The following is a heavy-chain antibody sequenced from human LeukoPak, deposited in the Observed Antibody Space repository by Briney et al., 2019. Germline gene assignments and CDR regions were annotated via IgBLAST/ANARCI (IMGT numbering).Heavy chain of an antibody. CDR3: ARAGYDSSGYYYIY. CDR2: INKDGSGT. D-gene: IGHD3-22*01. CDR1: GFTFSNYF. V-gene: IGHV3-7*03. J-gene: IGHJ4*02. Sequence: GGSLRLSCAASGFTFSNYFMGWVRQAPGKGLEWVANINKDGSGTSYADSVKGRFTISRDNAKNSLYLQMNGLRVEDTAVYYCARAGYDSSGYYYIYWGQGTLVTVSS.